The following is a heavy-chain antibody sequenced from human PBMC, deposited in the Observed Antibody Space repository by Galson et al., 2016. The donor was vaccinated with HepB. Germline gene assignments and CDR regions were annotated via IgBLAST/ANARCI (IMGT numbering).Heavy chain of an antibody. V-gene: IGHV3-43D*04. Sequence: SLRLSCAASGLTFDDYDMHWVRQAPGKGLEWVSVISWDGGTTYYADSVKGRFTISRDNAKNSLYLQMNSLRAEDTAVYYCARSDSSGWGSYYYGMDVWGQGTTVTVSS. CDR2: ISWDGGTT. CDR3: ARSDSSGWGSYYYGMDV. J-gene: IGHJ6*02. D-gene: IGHD6-19*01. CDR1: GLTFDDYD.